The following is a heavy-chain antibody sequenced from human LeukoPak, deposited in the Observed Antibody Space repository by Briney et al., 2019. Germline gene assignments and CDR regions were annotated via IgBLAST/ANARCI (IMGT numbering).Heavy chain of an antibody. CDR2: INPSGGST. Sequence: ASVKVSCKASGYTFTSYYMHWVRQAPGQGLEWMGIINPSGGSTNYAQKFQGRVTMTRDTSISTAYMELSRLRSDDTAVYYCARDITMIVVVSDAFDIWGQGTMVTVSS. CDR3: ARDITMIVVVSDAFDI. J-gene: IGHJ3*02. CDR1: GYTFTSYY. D-gene: IGHD3-22*01. V-gene: IGHV1-2*02.